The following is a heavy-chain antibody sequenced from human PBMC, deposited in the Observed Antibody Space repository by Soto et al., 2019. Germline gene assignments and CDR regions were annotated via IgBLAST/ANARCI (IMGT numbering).Heavy chain of an antibody. J-gene: IGHJ5*01. CDR2: IYYSGST. CDR3: ARASSISGHHGS. Sequence: QLQLQESGPGLVKPSQTLSLACTVSGGSFSSGGYSWSWIRQLPGKGLEWIGYIYYSGSTYYNPHPSGRFTLSPDTSKDQFSLTLSSVSAADTAVYYCARASSISGHHGSWGHGTLVTVSS. CDR1: GGSFSSGGYS. V-gene: IGHV4-31*03. D-gene: IGHD3-10*01.